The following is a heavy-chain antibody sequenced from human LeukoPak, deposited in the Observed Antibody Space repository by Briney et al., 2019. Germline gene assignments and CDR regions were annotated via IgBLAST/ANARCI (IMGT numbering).Heavy chain of an antibody. J-gene: IGHJ5*02. D-gene: IGHD3-10*01. V-gene: IGHV3-11*05. CDR2: ISSSSTYT. CDR1: GFTFSDYY. CDR3: ARGEGSSNSNWFDP. Sequence: GRSLRLSCAASGFTFSDYYMSWIRQAPGKGLAWVSYISSSSTYTNYADSVKGRFTISRDNAKNSLYLQMNSLRAEDTAVYYCARGEGSSNSNWFDPWGQGTLVTVSS.